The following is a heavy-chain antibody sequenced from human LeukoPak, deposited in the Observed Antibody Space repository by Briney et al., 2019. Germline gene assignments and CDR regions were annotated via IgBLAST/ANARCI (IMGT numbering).Heavy chain of an antibody. D-gene: IGHD3-3*01. CDR2: INPNSGGT. CDR1: GYTFTGYY. Sequence: GASVKVSCKASGYTFTGYYMHWVRQAPGQGLEWMGWINPNSGGTNYAQKFLGRVTMTRDTSISTAYMELSRLRSDDTAVYYCARGGITIFGVVSTSNWFDRWGQGTLVTVSS. J-gene: IGHJ5*02. CDR3: ARGGITIFGVVSTSNWFDR. V-gene: IGHV1-2*02.